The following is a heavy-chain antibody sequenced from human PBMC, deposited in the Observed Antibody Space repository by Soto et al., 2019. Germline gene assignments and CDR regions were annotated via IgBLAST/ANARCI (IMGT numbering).Heavy chain of an antibody. J-gene: IGHJ5*02. V-gene: IGHV1-69*01. CDR2: IIPIFGTA. Sequence: QVQLVQSGAEVKKPGSSVKVSCKASGGTFSSYAISWVRQATGQGLEWMGGIIPIFGTANYAQKFQGRVTITADESTSTAYMELSSLRSEDTAVYYCARYRGTDGYNGSPPWLGFDPWGQGTLVTVSS. CDR1: GGTFSSYA. D-gene: IGHD1-26*01. CDR3: ARYRGTDGYNGSPPWLGFDP.